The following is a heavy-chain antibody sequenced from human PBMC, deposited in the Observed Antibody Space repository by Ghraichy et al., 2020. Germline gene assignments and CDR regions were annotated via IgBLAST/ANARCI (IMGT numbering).Heavy chain of an antibody. CDR1: GFTFSSYS. J-gene: IGHJ5*02. V-gene: IGHV3-23*01. D-gene: IGHD1-26*01. Sequence: GGSLRLSCTVSGFTFSSYSMAWVRQAPGKGLEWVSVISGLGFGATYYTYYADSVKGRFTVSRANSQNTLFLQMTSLRVEDTAVYYCARYPSPSIIGELNWFDPWGQGTQVTVSS. CDR2: ISGLGFGATYYT. CDR3: ARYPSPSIIGELNWFDP.